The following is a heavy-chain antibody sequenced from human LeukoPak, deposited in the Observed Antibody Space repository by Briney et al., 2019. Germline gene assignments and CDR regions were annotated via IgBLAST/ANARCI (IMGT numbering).Heavy chain of an antibody. CDR3: ARGGDYGFYYFDY. CDR1: GFTFSTYN. CDR2: ITISSTYI. V-gene: IGHV3-21*01. D-gene: IGHD4-17*01. Sequence: AGGSPRLSCAASGFTFSTYNINWVRRTPGKGLEWVSSITISSTYIYYADSVKGRFTISRDNAKNSLYLQMNSLRAEDTAVYYCARGGDYGFYYFDYWGQGTLVTVSS. J-gene: IGHJ4*02.